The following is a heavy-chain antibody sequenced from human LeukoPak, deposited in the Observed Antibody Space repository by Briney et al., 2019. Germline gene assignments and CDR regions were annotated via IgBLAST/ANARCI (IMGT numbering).Heavy chain of an antibody. D-gene: IGHD3-22*01. CDR2: IYYSGST. CDR3: ASYSSGYLDYFDY. CDR1: GGSISSYY. V-gene: IGHV4-59*01. J-gene: IGHJ4*02. Sequence: SETLSLTCTVAGGSISSYYWSWIRQPPGKGLEWIGYIYYSGSTNYNPSLKSRVTISVDTSKNQFSLKLSSVTAADTAVYYCASYSSGYLDYFDYWGQGTLVTVSS.